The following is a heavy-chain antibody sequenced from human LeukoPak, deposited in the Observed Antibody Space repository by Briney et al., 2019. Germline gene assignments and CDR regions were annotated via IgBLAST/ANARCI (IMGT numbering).Heavy chain of an antibody. CDR3: AKDRSVDGTV. J-gene: IGHJ4*02. V-gene: IGHV3-11*06. CDR1: GFTFSDSY. D-gene: IGHD6-19*01. CDR2: ISSSSGYT. Sequence: GGSLRLSCAASGFTFSDSYMSWIRQAPGKGLEWVSYISSSSGYTGYAISVKGRFTISRDNAKNSLFLQMDSLIAEDTAVYYCAKDRSVDGTVWDQGTLVTVSS.